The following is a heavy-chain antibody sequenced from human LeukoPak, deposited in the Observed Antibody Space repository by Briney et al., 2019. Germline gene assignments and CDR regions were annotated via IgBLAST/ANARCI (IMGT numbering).Heavy chain of an antibody. CDR1: GGSISSYY. CDR3: ARAGTRGPRPIDY. Sequence: SETLSLTCTVSGGSISSYYWSWIRQPPGKGLEWIGYIYYSGSTNYNPSLKSRVTISVDTSKNQFSLKLSSVSAADTAVYYCARAGTRGPRPIDYWGQGTLVTVSS. CDR2: IYYSGST. V-gene: IGHV4-59*01. J-gene: IGHJ4*02. D-gene: IGHD4-17*01.